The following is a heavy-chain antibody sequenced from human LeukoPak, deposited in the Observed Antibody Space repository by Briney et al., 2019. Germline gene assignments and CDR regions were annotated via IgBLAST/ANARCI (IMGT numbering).Heavy chain of an antibody. CDR1: GFTFSSYA. CDR2: ISGSGGST. Sequence: GSLRPSCAASGFTFSSYAMSWVRQAPGKGLEWVSAISGSGGSTYYADSVKGRFTISRDNSKNTLYLQMNSLRAEDTAVYYCANVPAQLWSLGVDYWGQGTLVTVSS. V-gene: IGHV3-23*01. J-gene: IGHJ4*02. D-gene: IGHD5-18*01. CDR3: ANVPAQLWSLGVDY.